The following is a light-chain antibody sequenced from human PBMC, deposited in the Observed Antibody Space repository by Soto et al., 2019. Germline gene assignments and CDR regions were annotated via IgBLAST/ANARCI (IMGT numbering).Light chain of an antibody. CDR1: RSDVGGYKF. Sequence: QSALTQPASVSGSPGQSITIPSTGTRSDVGGYKFVSWYQQHPGKAPKLMIYEVSNRPSGVSSRFSGSKSGNTASLTISGLQAEDEADYYCGSYTGSIYVFGPGTKLTVL. CDR2: EVS. CDR3: GSYTGSIYV. V-gene: IGLV2-14*01. J-gene: IGLJ1*01.